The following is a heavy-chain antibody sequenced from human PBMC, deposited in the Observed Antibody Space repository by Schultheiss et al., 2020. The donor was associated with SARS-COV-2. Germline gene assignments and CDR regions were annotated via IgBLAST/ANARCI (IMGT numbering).Heavy chain of an antibody. CDR1: GFTFSSYA. Sequence: GESLKISCAASGFTFSSYAMNWVRQAPGKGLEWVSTISGSGVSTYYADSVKGRFTISRDNAKNSLYLQMNSLRAEDTAVYYCAKPIFGVVTESYYYYGMDVWGQGTTVTVSS. D-gene: IGHD3-3*01. J-gene: IGHJ6*02. V-gene: IGHV3-23*01. CDR3: AKPIFGVVTESYYYYGMDV. CDR2: ISGSGVST.